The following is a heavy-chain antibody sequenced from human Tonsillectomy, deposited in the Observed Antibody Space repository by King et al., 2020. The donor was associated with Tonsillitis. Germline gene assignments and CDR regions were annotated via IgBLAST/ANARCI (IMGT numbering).Heavy chain of an antibody. Sequence: VQLVESGGGLVKPGGSLRLSCAASGFTFSDYYMSWIRQAPGKGLEWVSYITRSGSNIYYAESVKGRFTIARDNTKNSLYLQMNSLRTEDPALYYCARDPYCSSTSCLAFDYWGQGTLVTVSS. CDR3: ARDPYCSSTSCLAFDY. CDR2: ITRSGSNI. V-gene: IGHV3-11*01. D-gene: IGHD2-2*01. CDR1: GFTFSDYY. J-gene: IGHJ4*02.